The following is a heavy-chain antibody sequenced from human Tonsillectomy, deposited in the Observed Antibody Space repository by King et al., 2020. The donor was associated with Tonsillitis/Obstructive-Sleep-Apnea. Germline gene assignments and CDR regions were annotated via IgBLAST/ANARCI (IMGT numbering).Heavy chain of an antibody. Sequence: EVQLVESGGGLVQPGGSLRLSCAASGFTFSSYAMHWVRQAPGKGLEYVSAISSNGGRTYYANSVKGRFTISRDNSKNTLYLQMGSMRAEDMAVYYCARAKSGSTIFGVVIRYYFDYWGQGTLVTVSS. CDR2: ISSNGGRT. CDR1: GFTFSSYA. D-gene: IGHD3-3*01. CDR3: ARAKSGSTIFGVVIRYYFDY. V-gene: IGHV3-64*01. J-gene: IGHJ4*02.